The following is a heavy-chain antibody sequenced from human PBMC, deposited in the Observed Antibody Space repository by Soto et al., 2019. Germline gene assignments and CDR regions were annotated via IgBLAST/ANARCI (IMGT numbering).Heavy chain of an antibody. CDR1: GFTFSDYY. V-gene: IGHV3-11*01. Sequence: GGSLRLSCAASGFTFSDYYMSWIRQAPGKGLEWVSYISSSGSTIYYADSVKGRFTISRDNAKNSLYLQMNSLRAEDTAVYYCARDPIKKFANPHCSGGSCYSVGWFDPWGQGTLVTVSS. J-gene: IGHJ5*02. CDR3: ARDPIKKFANPHCSGGSCYSVGWFDP. D-gene: IGHD2-15*01. CDR2: ISSSGSTI.